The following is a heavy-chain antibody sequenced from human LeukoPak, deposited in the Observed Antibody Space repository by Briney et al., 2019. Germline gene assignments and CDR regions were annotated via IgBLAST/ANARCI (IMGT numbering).Heavy chain of an antibody. Sequence: ASVKVSCKASGYTFTSYGISWVRQAPGQGLEWMGWISAYSGNTNYAQKLQGRVTMTTDTSTSTAYMELRSLRSDDTAVYYCAREESVVPAMNYFDYWGQGTLVTVSS. CDR3: AREESVVPAMNYFDY. CDR1: GYTFTSYG. D-gene: IGHD2-2*01. CDR2: ISAYSGNT. J-gene: IGHJ4*02. V-gene: IGHV1-18*01.